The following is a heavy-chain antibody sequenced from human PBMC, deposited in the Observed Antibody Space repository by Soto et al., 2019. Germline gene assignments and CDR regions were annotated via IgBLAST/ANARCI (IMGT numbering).Heavy chain of an antibody. CDR3: ARSLEYDFWSGSPTPSDDFDI. CDR1: GGTFSSYA. D-gene: IGHD3-3*01. CDR2: IIPIFGTA. Sequence: SVKVSCKASGGTFSSYAISWVRQAPGQGLEWMGGIIPIFGTANYAQKFQGRVTMTADESTSTAYMELRSLRSDDTAVYYCARSLEYDFWSGSPTPSDDFDIWRQGTMVTVSS. J-gene: IGHJ3*02. V-gene: IGHV1-69*13.